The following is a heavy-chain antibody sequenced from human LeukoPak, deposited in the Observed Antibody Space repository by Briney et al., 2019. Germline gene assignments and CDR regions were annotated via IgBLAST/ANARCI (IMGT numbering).Heavy chain of an antibody. CDR3: AKGVEGYCSSTSCYYYGMDV. J-gene: IGHJ6*02. D-gene: IGHD2-2*01. CDR1: GFTFSNAW. CDR2: IKSKTDGGTT. Sequence: PGGSLRLSCAASGFTFSNAWMSWVRQAPGKGLEWVGRIKSKTDGGTTDYAAPVKGRFTISRDDSKNTLYLQMNSLRAEDTAVYYCAKGVEGYCSSTSCYYYGMDVWGQGTTVTVSS. V-gene: IGHV3-15*01.